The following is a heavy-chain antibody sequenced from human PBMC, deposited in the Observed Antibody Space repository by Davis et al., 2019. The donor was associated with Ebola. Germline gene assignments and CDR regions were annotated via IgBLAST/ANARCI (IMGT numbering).Heavy chain of an antibody. V-gene: IGHV3-15*04. J-gene: IGHJ4*02. D-gene: IGHD1-1*01. CDR1: GFTFINTR. CDR3: TTDLVWNGHHDY. Sequence: GGSLRLSCAGSGFTFINTRMNWVRQAPGKGLEWVGRIGIEAEDKTTDNAASLKGRFILSRDDSKNTLYLQMSSIKTEDTAVYYCTTDLVWNGHHDYWGQGTLVTVSA. CDR2: IGIEAEDKTT.